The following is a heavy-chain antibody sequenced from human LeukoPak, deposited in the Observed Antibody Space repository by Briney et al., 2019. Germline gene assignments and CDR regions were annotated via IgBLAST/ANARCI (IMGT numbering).Heavy chain of an antibody. Sequence: PSETLSLTCAVYDGSFSGYCCSWIRQPPGKGLEWIGEINHSGSANYNPSLKSRVTILLDTSKNQFSLNLSSVTAADTAVYFCARGSSDEWAVLQYFYFDYWGQGTLVAVSS. CDR1: DGSFSGYC. J-gene: IGHJ4*02. CDR3: ARGSSDEWAVLQYFYFDY. D-gene: IGHD1-26*01. V-gene: IGHV4-34*01. CDR2: INHSGSA.